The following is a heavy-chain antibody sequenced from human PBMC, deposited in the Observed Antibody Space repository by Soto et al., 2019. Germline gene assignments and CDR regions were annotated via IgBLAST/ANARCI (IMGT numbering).Heavy chain of an antibody. CDR1: GYTFTSYV. J-gene: IGHJ6*03. Sequence: ASVKVSCKASGYTFTSYVISWVRQAPGQGLEWMGWVSPYNGQTKYPQKFQGRVSMTTDTSTNTAYMELRSLRSDDTAVYYCARTPPNNWNPLYYMDGWGKGTTVTVSS. V-gene: IGHV1-18*04. CDR2: VSPYNGQT. D-gene: IGHD1-20*01. CDR3: ARTPPNNWNPLYYMDG.